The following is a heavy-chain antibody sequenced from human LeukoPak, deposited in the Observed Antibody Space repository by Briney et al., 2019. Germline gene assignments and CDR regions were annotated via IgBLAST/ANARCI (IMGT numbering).Heavy chain of an antibody. CDR1: GFTFSSYW. V-gene: IGHV3-30*18. Sequence: PGGSLRLSCAASGFTFSSYWMHWVRQAPGKGLEWVAVISYDGSNKYYADSVKGRFTISRDNSKNTLYLQMNSLRAEDTAVYYCAKLAVLGDAFDIWGQGTMVTVSS. CDR2: ISYDGSNK. D-gene: IGHD7-27*01. CDR3: AKLAVLGDAFDI. J-gene: IGHJ3*02.